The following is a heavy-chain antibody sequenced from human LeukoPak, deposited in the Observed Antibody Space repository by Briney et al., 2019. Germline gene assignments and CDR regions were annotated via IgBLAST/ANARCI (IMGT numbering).Heavy chain of an antibody. Sequence: SGGSLRLSCAVSGITLSNYGMSWVRQAPGKGLKWVAGISDSGGSTNYADSVKGRFTISRDNPKNTLYLQMNSLRAEDTAVYFCARRGVVIRVILVGFHKEAFYFDSWGQGALVTVSS. CDR3: ARRGVVIRVILVGFHKEAFYFDS. D-gene: IGHD3-22*01. V-gene: IGHV3-23*01. J-gene: IGHJ4*02. CDR1: GITLSNYG. CDR2: ISDSGGST.